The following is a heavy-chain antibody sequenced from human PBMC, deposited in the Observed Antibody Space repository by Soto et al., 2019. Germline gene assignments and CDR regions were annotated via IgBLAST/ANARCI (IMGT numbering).Heavy chain of an antibody. Sequence: EVQLLESGGGLVQPGGSLRLSCAASGFIFSNYAMNWVRQAPGKGLEWVSAVGGNGLDTYYADSVKGRFTISRDNSKNKLYLQMNSLRAEDTAVYYGAGRTGYPFDYSGQGTLVTVSS. CDR2: VGGNGLDT. CDR1: GFIFSNYA. J-gene: IGHJ4*02. D-gene: IGHD3-9*01. CDR3: AGRTGYPFDY. V-gene: IGHV3-23*01.